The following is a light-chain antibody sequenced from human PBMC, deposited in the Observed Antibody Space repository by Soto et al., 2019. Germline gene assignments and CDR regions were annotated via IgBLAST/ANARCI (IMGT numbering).Light chain of an antibody. J-gene: IGKJ4*01. V-gene: IGKV3-15*01. Sequence: EIVMTQSPATLSLSPGERATLSCRASQSVHTYLAWYQQKPGQAPRLLIYGASARATGFPARFSASGSGTEFTLIISSLQPEESAVYYCQQYNNWPMLTFGGGTKVEVK. CDR2: GAS. CDR3: QQYNNWPMLT. CDR1: QSVHTY.